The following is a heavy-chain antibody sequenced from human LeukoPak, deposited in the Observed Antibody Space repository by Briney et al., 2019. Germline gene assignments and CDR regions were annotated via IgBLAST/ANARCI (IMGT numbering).Heavy chain of an antibody. Sequence: GGSLRLSCAASGFTVSSNYMSWVRQAPGKGLDWVSVIYSGGSTYYADSVKDRFTISRDNSKNTLYLQMNSLRAEDTAVYYCARGRVRPYPGTHYWGQGTLVTVSS. J-gene: IGHJ4*02. V-gene: IGHV3-66*01. CDR1: GFTVSSNY. CDR3: ARGRVRPYPGTHY. CDR2: IYSGGST. D-gene: IGHD4/OR15-4a*01.